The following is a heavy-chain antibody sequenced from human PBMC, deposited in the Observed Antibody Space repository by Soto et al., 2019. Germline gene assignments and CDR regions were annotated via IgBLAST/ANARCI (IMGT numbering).Heavy chain of an antibody. D-gene: IGHD2-8*01. CDR3: ARDRWYNWFDP. CDR1: GYTFTCYA. CDR2: INAGNGNT. V-gene: IGHV1-3*01. Sequence: ASVKVSCKASGYTFTCYAMHWARQAPGQRLEWMGWINAGNGNTKYSQKFQGRVTITRDTSASTAYMELSSLRSEDTAVYYCARDRWYNWFDPWGQGTLVTVSS. J-gene: IGHJ5*02.